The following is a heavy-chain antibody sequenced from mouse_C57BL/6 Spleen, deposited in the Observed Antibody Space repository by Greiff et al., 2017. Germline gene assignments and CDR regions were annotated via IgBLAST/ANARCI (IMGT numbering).Heavy chain of an antibody. J-gene: IGHJ3*01. CDR2: INPSTGGT. Sequence: VHVKQSGPELVKPGASVKISCKASGYSFTGYYMNWVKQSPEKSLEWIGEINPSTGGTTYNQKFKAKATLTVDKSSSTAYMQLKSLTSEDSAVYYCARLGYGNYVAYWGQGTLVTVSA. D-gene: IGHD2-1*01. CDR3: ARLGYGNYVAY. V-gene: IGHV1-42*01. CDR1: GYSFTGYY.